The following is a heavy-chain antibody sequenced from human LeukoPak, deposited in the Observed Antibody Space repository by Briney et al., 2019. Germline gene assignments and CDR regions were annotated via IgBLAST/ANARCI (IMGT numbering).Heavy chain of an antibody. V-gene: IGHV4-59*01. J-gene: IGHJ4*02. CDR2: IYYSGST. D-gene: IGHD2-2*01. CDR1: GGSFSGYY. CDR3: ARGGHDCSSSSCYEN. Sequence: PSETLSLTCAVYGGSFSGYYWSWMRQPPGKGLEWIGYIYYSGSTNYNPSLKSRVTISVDTSKNQFSLRLSSVTAADTAVYYCARGGHDCSSSSCYENWGQGTLVTVSS.